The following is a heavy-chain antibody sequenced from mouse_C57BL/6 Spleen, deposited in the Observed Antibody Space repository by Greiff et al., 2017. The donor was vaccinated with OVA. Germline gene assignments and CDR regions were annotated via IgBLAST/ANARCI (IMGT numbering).Heavy chain of an antibody. CDR2: INPNNGGT. J-gene: IGHJ2*01. CDR3: AREAQATPYFDY. V-gene: IGHV1-26*01. D-gene: IGHD3-2*02. Sequence: VQLQQSGPELVKPGASVKISCKASGYTFTDYYMNWVKQSHGKSLEWIGDINPNNGGTSYNQKFKGKATLTVDKSSSTAYMELRSLTSEDSAVYYCAREAQATPYFDYWGQGTTLTVSS. CDR1: GYTFTDYY.